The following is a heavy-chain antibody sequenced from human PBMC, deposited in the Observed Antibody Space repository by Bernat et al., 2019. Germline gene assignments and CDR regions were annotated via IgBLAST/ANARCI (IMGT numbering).Heavy chain of an antibody. J-gene: IGHJ4*02. CDR2: IYWDDDK. D-gene: IGHD6-19*01. CDR3: AHDVGTGSGAGY. CDR1: GISLSTSGVG. V-gene: IGHV2-5*02. Sequence: QITLKESGPTLVKPTQTLTLTCTFSGISLSTSGVGVGWIRQPPGKALEWLALIYWDDDKRYSPSLKSRLTITKDTSKNPVVLKMTNMDPVDTARYYCAHDVGTGSGAGYWGQGTLVTDAS.